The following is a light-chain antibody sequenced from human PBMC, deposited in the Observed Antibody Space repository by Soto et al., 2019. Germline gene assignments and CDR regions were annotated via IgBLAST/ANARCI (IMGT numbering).Light chain of an antibody. V-gene: IGLV2-14*01. Sequence: QSVLTQPASVSGCPGQSITISCTGTSSDVGGYNYVSWYQQHPGKAPKLMSYEVSNRPSGVSNRFSGSKSGNTASLTISGLQAEDEADYYCSSYTSSSTLDVFGTGTKVTVL. CDR3: SSYTSSSTLDV. CDR1: SSDVGGYNY. J-gene: IGLJ1*01. CDR2: EVS.